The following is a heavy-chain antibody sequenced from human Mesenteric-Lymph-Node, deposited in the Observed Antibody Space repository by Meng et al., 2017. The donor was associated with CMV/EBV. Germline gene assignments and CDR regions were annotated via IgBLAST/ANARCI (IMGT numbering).Heavy chain of an antibody. Sequence: ASVKVSCKASGYIFTNYGIGWVRQAPGRGLEWMGWISTYNGNTNYAQKFQGRVTMTTDTSTSTAYMELRSLRSDDTAVYYCARDDNCTGGRCYSYYGLDVWGQGTTVTVSS. J-gene: IGHJ6*02. D-gene: IGHD2-8*02. CDR2: ISTYNGNT. V-gene: IGHV1-18*01. CDR1: GYIFTNYG. CDR3: ARDDNCTGGRCYSYYGLDV.